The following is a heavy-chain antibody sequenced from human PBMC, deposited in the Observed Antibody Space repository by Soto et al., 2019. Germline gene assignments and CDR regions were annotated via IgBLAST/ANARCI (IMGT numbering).Heavy chain of an antibody. CDR2: IYTSGIT. J-gene: IGHJ4*02. D-gene: IGHD6-19*01. CDR1: GGSISSYY. V-gene: IGHV4-4*07. CDR3: AREMLIAVADSYYFDY. Sequence: QVQLQESGPGLVKPSETLSLTCTVSGGSISSYYWSWIRQPAGKGLEWIGRIYTSGITNYNPSLKSRFTMSVDTSKNQFSLKLSSVTAADTAVYYCAREMLIAVADSYYFDYWGQGTLVTVSS.